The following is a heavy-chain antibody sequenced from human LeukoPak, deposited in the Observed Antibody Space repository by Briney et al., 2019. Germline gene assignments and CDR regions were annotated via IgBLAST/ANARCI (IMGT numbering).Heavy chain of an antibody. J-gene: IGHJ4*02. D-gene: IGHD3-16*02. CDR3: ARGAGYDYVWKSYRYYDF. CDR1: GYTFTNYG. Sequence: ASVKVSCKASGYTFTNYGVSWVRQAPGQGLEWMGWITVDNGNTHYAQDFQGRVTMTTDTSTRTVYMELRSLRSDDTAVYYCARGAGYDYVWKSYRYYDFWGQGTLVTVSS. V-gene: IGHV1-18*01. CDR2: ITVDNGNT.